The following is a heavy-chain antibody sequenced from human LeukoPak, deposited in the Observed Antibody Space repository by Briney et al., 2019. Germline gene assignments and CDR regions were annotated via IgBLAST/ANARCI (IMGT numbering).Heavy chain of an antibody. D-gene: IGHD6-13*01. CDR1: GYSISGLYY. CDR2: IFHSQTT. CDR3: ASSTRYSSSWSKFDY. V-gene: IGHV4-38-2*02. J-gene: IGHJ4*02. Sequence: KTSETLSLTCTVSGYSISGLYYWAWIRQPPGRGLEWIGNIFHSQTTYYNPSLQSRVTISVDTSKNQFSLKLSSVTAADTAVYYCASSTRYSSSWSKFDYWGQGTLVTVSS.